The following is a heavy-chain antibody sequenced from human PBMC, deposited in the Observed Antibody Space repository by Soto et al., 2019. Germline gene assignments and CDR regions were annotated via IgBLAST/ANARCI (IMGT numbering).Heavy chain of an antibody. D-gene: IGHD1-1*01. CDR3: AKRERWPASGPY. Sequence: GGSLRLSCAASGFTFSSYSMTWVRQAPGKGLEWVSDISGGGDNTYYADSVKGRFTISRDNSKSTLYLQLNSLRAEDTALYYCAKRERWPASGPYWGQGTLVTVSS. V-gene: IGHV3-23*01. J-gene: IGHJ4*02. CDR1: GFTFSSYS. CDR2: ISGGGDNT.